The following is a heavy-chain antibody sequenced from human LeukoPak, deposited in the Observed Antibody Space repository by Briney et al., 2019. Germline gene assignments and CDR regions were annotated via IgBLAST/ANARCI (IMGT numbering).Heavy chain of an antibody. Sequence: ASVKVSCKASGYTFTGYYMHWVRQAPGQGLEWMGWINPNSGGTYYAQKFQGRVTMTRDTSISTAYMELSRLRSDDTAVYYCARVDPLLTPSRYFDLWGRGTLVTVSS. J-gene: IGHJ2*01. CDR3: ARVDPLLTPSRYFDL. CDR1: GYTFTGYY. D-gene: IGHD4-23*01. V-gene: IGHV1-2*02. CDR2: INPNSGGT.